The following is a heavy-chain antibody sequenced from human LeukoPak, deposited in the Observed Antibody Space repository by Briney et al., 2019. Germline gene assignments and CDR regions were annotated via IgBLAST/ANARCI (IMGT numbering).Heavy chain of an antibody. CDR2: ISYDGYNK. D-gene: IGHD6-19*01. CDR3: AKAGSSGSFDS. J-gene: IGHJ4*02. Sequence: GGSLRLSCAASGFTFSSYAMHWVRQASGKGLEWVALISYDGYNKYYADSVKGRFSISRDNSKNTLYLQMNSLRADDTAIHYCAKAGSSGSFDSWGQGTLVIVSS. V-gene: IGHV3-30*18. CDR1: GFTFSSYA.